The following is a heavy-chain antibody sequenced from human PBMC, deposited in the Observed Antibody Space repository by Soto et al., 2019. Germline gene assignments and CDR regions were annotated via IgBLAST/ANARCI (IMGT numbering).Heavy chain of an antibody. CDR3: AHTKDSSGFLTS. CDR1: GFSLIVYGLR. D-gene: IGHD3-22*01. Sequence: SGPTLVNPTQTLTLTCIFSGFSLIVYGLRVIWFRQPPGETLEWLALIHWNDDKRYSPYLKSRLTITKDTSKTQVVLTLTNLDPLDTGTYFCAHTKDSSGFLTSWGQGILVTVS. CDR2: IHWNDDK. J-gene: IGHJ4*02. V-gene: IGHV2-5*01.